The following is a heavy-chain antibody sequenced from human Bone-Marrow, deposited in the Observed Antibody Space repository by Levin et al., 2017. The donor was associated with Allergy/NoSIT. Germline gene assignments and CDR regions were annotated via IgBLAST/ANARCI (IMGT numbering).Heavy chain of an antibody. CDR2: INHSGST. D-gene: IGHD3-3*01. CDR1: GGSFSGYY. J-gene: IGHJ6*02. CDR3: ARATPLGYYDFWSGYEVSHYYYGMDV. V-gene: IGHV4-34*01. Sequence: SETLSLTCAVYGGSFSGYYWSWIRQPPGKGLEWIGEINHSGSTNYNPSLKSRVTISVDTSKNQFSLKLSSVTAADTAVYYCARATPLGYYDFWSGYEVSHYYYGMDVWGQGTTVTVSS.